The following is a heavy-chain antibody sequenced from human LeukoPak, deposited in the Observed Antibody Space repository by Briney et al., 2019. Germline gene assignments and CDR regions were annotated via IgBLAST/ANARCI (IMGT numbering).Heavy chain of an antibody. CDR1: GGTFSSYA. CDR3: ARPSGYSNQARNWYLDL. Sequence: ASVKVSCKASGGTFSSYAISWVRQAPGQGLEWMGGIIPIFGTANYAQKFQGRVTITADESTSTAYMELSSLRSEDTAVYYCARPSGYSNQARNWYLDLWGRGTLVTVSS. V-gene: IGHV1-69*01. J-gene: IGHJ2*01. D-gene: IGHD5-12*01. CDR2: IIPIFGTA.